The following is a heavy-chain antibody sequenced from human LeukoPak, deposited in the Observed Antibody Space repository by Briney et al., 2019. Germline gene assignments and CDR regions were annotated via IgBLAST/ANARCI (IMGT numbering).Heavy chain of an antibody. V-gene: IGHV4-39*07. CDR1: GGSISSSSYY. D-gene: IGHD2-2*01. CDR2: IYYSGST. J-gene: IGHJ5*02. CDR3: ARASYIVVVPAAIWFDP. Sequence: SETLSLTCTVSGGSISSSSYYWGWIRQPPGKGLEWIGSIYYSGSTNYNPSLKSRVTISVDTSKNQFSLKLSSVTAADTAVYYCARASYIVVVPAAIWFDPWGQGTLVTVSS.